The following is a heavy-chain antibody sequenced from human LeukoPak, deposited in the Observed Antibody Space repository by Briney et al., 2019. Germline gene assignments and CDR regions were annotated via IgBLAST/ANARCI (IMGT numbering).Heavy chain of an antibody. V-gene: IGHV4-34*01. Sequence: PSETLSLTCAVYGGSFSGYYWSWIRQPPGKGLEWIGEINHSGSTNYNLSLKSRVTISVDTSKNQFSLKLSSVTAADTAVYYCARETKYYGSGSYFDYWGQGTLVTVSS. CDR1: GGSFSGYY. D-gene: IGHD3-10*01. J-gene: IGHJ4*02. CDR2: INHSGST. CDR3: ARETKYYGSGSYFDY.